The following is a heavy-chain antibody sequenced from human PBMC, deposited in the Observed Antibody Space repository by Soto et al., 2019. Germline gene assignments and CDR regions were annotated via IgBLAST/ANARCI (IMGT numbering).Heavy chain of an antibody. CDR3: ARDLLEGYGHARQPDY. CDR1: GFTFRAYS. J-gene: IGHJ4*02. CDR2: ITSSSTYI. Sequence: GGSLRLSCVASGFTFRAYSMSWVRQAPGQGLEWVSSITSSSTYIYYTRSVEGRITISRDDAKNSLHLQMNSLRAEDTAVYYCARDLLEGYGHARQPDYWGQGTLVTVSS. V-gene: IGHV3-21*06. D-gene: IGHD5-18*01.